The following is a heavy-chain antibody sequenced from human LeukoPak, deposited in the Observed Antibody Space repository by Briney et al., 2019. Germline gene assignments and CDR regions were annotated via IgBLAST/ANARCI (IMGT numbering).Heavy chain of an antibody. V-gene: IGHV4-31*11. CDR2: IFYNGAT. CDR1: GASITSGAYY. J-gene: IGHJ4*02. D-gene: IGHD3-16*01. Sequence: SETLSLTCAVSGASITSGAYYWTWIRQHPGRGLEWIGHIFYNGATYYNPSLKSRVTLSVDTSETRFSLKVKSLTAADTAVYFCARGKTIRLDSYGQLEFWGQGKQVTVSA. CDR3: ARGKTIRLDSYGQLEF.